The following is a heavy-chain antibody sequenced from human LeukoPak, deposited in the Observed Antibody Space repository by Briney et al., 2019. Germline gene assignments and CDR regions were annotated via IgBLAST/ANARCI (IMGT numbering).Heavy chain of an antibody. CDR2: IYTSGST. D-gene: IGHD3-22*01. J-gene: IGHJ4*02. V-gene: IGHV4-61*02. CDR1: GGSISSGSYY. CDR3: ARGRRYYDSSGRYFDF. Sequence: SETLSLTCTVSGGSISSGSYYWSWIRQPAGKGLEWIGRIYTSGSTNYNPSLKSRVTISVDTSKNQFSLKLSSVTAADTAVYYCARGRRYYDSSGRYFDFWGQGTLVTVSS.